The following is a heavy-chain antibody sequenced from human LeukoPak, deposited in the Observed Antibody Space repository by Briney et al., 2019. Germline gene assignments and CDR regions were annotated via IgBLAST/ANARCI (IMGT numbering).Heavy chain of an antibody. J-gene: IGHJ4*02. V-gene: IGHV4-59*01. CDR2: IYYSGST. D-gene: IGHD5-18*01. Sequence: PSETLSLTCTVSGGSISSYYWSWIRQPPGKGLEWIGHIYYSGSTNYNPSLKSRLTISIDTSKNQYSLRLSSVTAADTAVYYCARGAAGYSYGWGQGTLVTVSS. CDR1: GGSISSYY. CDR3: ARGAAGYSYG.